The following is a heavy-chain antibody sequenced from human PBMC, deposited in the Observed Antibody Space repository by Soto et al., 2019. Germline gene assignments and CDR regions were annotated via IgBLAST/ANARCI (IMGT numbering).Heavy chain of an antibody. V-gene: IGHV3-23*01. CDR2: ISGSGGST. CDR3: AKAPDSNPLEVDY. D-gene: IGHD4-4*01. CDR1: GFTFSSYA. Sequence: GGSLRLSCATSGFTFSSYAMTWVRQAPGKGLEWVSAISGSGGSTYYADSVKGRFTISRDNSKNTLYLQMNSLRAEDTAVYYCAKAPDSNPLEVDYWGQGTLVTVSS. J-gene: IGHJ4*02.